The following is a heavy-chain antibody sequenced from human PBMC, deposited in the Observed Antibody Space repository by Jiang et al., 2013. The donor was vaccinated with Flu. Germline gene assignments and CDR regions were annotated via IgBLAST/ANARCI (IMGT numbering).Heavy chain of an antibody. V-gene: IGHV4-61*02. CDR2: VYTSGST. CDR3: ARGYSNYEYYFDY. D-gene: IGHD4-11*01. Sequence: GPGLVKPSQTLSLTCTVSGGSISSGSYYWSWIRQPAGKGLEWIGRVYTSGSTTYNPSLKSRVTISVDTSKNQFSLKLSSVTAADTAVYYCARGYSNYEYYFDYVGPGNTWSPSP. J-gene: IGHJ4*02. CDR1: GGSISSGSYY.